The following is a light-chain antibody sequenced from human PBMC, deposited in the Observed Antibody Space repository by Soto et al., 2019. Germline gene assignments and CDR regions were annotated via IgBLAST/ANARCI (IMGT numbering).Light chain of an antibody. CDR3: QQSYSTPRT. Sequence: DIQMTQSPSSLSASVGDRVTITCRARQSISSYLNWYQQKPGKAPKLLIYDASSLQSGVPSRFSGSGSGTDFTLTISSLQPEDSATYYCQQSYSTPRTFGQGTKVEIK. V-gene: IGKV1-39*01. J-gene: IGKJ1*01. CDR1: QSISSY. CDR2: DAS.